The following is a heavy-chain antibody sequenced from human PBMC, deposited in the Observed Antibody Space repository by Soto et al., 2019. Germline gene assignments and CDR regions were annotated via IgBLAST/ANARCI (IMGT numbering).Heavy chain of an antibody. Sequence: PSETLSLTCTVSGGSISSYYWSWIRQPPGKGLEWIGYIYYSGSTNYNPSLKSRVTISVDTSKNQFSLKLSSVTAADTAVYYCAITRRDGYYGMDVWGQGTTVTVSS. J-gene: IGHJ6*02. CDR2: IYYSGST. CDR1: GGSISSYY. D-gene: IGHD2-15*01. CDR3: AITRRDGYYGMDV. V-gene: IGHV4-59*01.